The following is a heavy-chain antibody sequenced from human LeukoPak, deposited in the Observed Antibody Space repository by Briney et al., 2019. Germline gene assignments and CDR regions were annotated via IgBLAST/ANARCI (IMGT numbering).Heavy chain of an antibody. Sequence: SVKVSCKAPGGTFSSYAISWVRQAPGQGLEWMGGIIPIFGTANYAQKFQGRVTITTDESTSTAYMELSSLRSEDTTVYYCAREVGEGMTDYWGQGTLVTVSS. D-gene: IGHD1-26*01. CDR1: GGTFSSYA. CDR2: IIPIFGTA. V-gene: IGHV1-69*05. J-gene: IGHJ4*02. CDR3: AREVGEGMTDY.